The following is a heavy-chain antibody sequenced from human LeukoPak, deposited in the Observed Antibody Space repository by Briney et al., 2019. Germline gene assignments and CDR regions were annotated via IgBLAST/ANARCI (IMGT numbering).Heavy chain of an antibody. CDR1: GFTFDDYA. CDR3: ARVQRGYSYNPLGYYYYYMDV. D-gene: IGHD5-18*01. CDR2: TSWNSGSI. V-gene: IGHV3-9*01. Sequence: PGGSLRLSCAASGFTFDDYAMHWVRQAPGKGLEWVSGTSWNSGSIGYADSVKGRFTISRDNAKNSLYLQMNSLRAEDTAVYYCARVQRGYSYNPLGYYYYYMDVWGKGTTVTVSS. J-gene: IGHJ6*03.